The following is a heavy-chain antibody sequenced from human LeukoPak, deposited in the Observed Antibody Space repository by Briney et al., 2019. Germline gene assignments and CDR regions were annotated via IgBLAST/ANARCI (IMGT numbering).Heavy chain of an antibody. D-gene: IGHD4-11*01. CDR2: INHSGST. J-gene: IGHJ6*02. Sequence: SETLSLTCAVYGGSFSGYYWSWIRQPPGKGLEWLGEINHSGSTNYNPSLKSRVTISVDTSKNQFSLKMSSVTAADTAVYYCARGGGYSNYVYYYYYGMDVWGQGTTVTVSS. CDR1: GGSFSGYY. V-gene: IGHV4-34*01. CDR3: ARGGGYSNYVYYYYYGMDV.